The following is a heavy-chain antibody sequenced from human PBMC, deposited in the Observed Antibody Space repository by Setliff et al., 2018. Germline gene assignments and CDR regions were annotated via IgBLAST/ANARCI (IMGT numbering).Heavy chain of an antibody. Sequence: SESLSLTCAVSGSSISSGYYWGWIRQPPGKGLEWIGSMFHSGSTYYNPSLKSRVTISIDTSNNQFSLKLTSVTAADTAVYYCARHEVVAGLEYFQHWGQGTLVTVSS. V-gene: IGHV4-38-2*01. CDR2: MFHSGST. CDR1: GSSISSGYY. CDR3: ARHEVVAGLEYFQH. J-gene: IGHJ1*01. D-gene: IGHD2-15*01.